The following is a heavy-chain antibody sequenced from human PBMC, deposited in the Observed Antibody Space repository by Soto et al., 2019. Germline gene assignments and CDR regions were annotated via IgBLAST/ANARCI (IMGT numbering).Heavy chain of an antibody. CDR1: GFIFGDYW. CDR2: INEDGGQR. CDR3: ARGDGAYAEGAS. D-gene: IGHD4-17*01. J-gene: IGHJ5*02. V-gene: IGHV3-7*01. Sequence: EVQLVDSGGGLVQPGGSLRLSCAGSGFIFGDYWMTWVRQAPGKGLEWVANINEDGGQRYYVDSVKGRFTISRDNAEKSLYLQMNSLRVEDTAVYYCARGDGAYAEGASWGQGTLVAVSS.